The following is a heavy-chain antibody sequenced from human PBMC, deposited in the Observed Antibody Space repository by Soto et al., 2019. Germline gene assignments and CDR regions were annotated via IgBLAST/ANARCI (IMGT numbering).Heavy chain of an antibody. CDR3: ARDGRGRGIAVAGRFWYFDL. J-gene: IGHJ2*01. CDR1: GASISSGGYY. D-gene: IGHD6-19*01. V-gene: IGHV4-31*03. CDR2: IYYSGST. Sequence: QVQLQESGPGLVKPSQTLSLTCTVSGASISSGGYYWNWIRQHPGKGLEWIGSIYYSGSTYYNPSLKSRVTISVDTSKNEFSLKLSSVTAADTAVYYCARDGRGRGIAVAGRFWYFDLWGRGTLVTVSS.